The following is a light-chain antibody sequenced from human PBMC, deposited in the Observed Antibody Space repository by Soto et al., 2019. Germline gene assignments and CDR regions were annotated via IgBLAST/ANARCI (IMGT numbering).Light chain of an antibody. J-gene: IGKJ5*01. CDR3: QQRTSWPPT. V-gene: IGKV3-11*01. Sequence: EIVLTQSPATLSLSPGERATLSCKASQNVNNHLVWYQQKSGQAPRLVIYDTSTRASDFPARFSGRGSGIDFTLTISSLEPEDFAVYYCQQRTSWPPTFGQGTRLDIK. CDR1: QNVNNH. CDR2: DTS.